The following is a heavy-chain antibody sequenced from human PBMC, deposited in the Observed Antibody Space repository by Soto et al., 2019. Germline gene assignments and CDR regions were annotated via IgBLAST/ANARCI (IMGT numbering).Heavy chain of an antibody. CDR2: ISGSGGST. CDR1: GFTFSSYA. D-gene: IGHD6-13*01. Sequence: EVQLLESGGGLVQPGGSLRLSCAASGFTFSSYAMSWVRQAPGKGLEWVSAISGSGGSTYYADSVKGRFTISRDNSKNTLYLQMNSLRAEDTAVYDCAKDRIAAAGTGEGINRFDYWGQGTLVTVSS. CDR3: AKDRIAAAGTGEGINRFDY. V-gene: IGHV3-23*01. J-gene: IGHJ4*02.